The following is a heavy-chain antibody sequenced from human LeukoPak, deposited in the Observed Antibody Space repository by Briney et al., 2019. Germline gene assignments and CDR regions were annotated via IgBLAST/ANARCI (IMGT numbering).Heavy chain of an antibody. CDR3: AKDRSFFYNFDY. CDR1: GFTFSSYW. Sequence: GGSLRLSCAASGFTFSSYWMSWVRQAPGKGLEWVSFIPSDGSNKYYVDSVKGRFTISRDNSKNTLYLQMNSLRADDTAVYYCAKDRSFFYNFDYWGQGTLVTVSS. V-gene: IGHV3-30*02. D-gene: IGHD1-26*01. J-gene: IGHJ4*02. CDR2: IPSDGSNK.